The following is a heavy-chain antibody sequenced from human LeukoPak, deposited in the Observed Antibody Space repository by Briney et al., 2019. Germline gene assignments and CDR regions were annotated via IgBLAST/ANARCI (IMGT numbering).Heavy chain of an antibody. CDR2: ISGGGGST. Sequence: GGSLRLSCAASGFTFSSYAMSWVRQAPGKGLEWVSAISGGGGSTHYADSVKGRFTISRDNSKNTLYLQMNSLRAEDTAVYYCARLPGYCSGGRCYHDRSGFVPWGQGTLVTVSS. CDR3: ARLPGYCSGGRCYHDRSGFVP. V-gene: IGHV3-23*01. CDR1: GFTFSSYA. D-gene: IGHD2-15*01. J-gene: IGHJ5*02.